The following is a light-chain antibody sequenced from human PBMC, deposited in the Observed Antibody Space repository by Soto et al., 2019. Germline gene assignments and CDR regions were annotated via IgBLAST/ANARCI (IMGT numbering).Light chain of an antibody. V-gene: IGKV4-1*01. J-gene: IGKJ3*01. CDR3: QQYYTTPLT. CDR2: CAS. Sequence: DIVLTQSPDSLAVSLGERATFNCKSSQSVLYSSNNKNYLAWYQQKPGQPPKLVISCASTRESGVPDRFSGRGSGTDFTLTISSLQAEDVAVYYCQQYYTTPLTFGPGTKVDIK. CDR1: QSVLYSSNNKNY.